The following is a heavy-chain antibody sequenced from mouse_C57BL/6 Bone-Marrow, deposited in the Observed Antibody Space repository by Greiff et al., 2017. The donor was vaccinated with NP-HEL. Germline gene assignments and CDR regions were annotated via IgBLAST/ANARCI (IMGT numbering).Heavy chain of an antibody. CDR1: GFTFSKYW. Sequence: EVKLQESGGGLVQPGGSMKLSCVASGFTFSKYWMNWVRQSPEKGLEWVAQIRLKSDNYATHYAESVKGRFTISRDDSKSSVYLQLHNLRAEDTGIYYCTGGWYYAMDYWGQGTSVTVSS. V-gene: IGHV6-3*01. CDR3: TGGWYYAMDY. D-gene: IGHD2-3*01. J-gene: IGHJ4*01. CDR2: IRLKSDNYAT.